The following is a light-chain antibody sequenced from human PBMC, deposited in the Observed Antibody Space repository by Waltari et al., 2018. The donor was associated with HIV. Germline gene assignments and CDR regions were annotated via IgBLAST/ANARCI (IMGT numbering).Light chain of an antibody. J-gene: IGLJ1*01. CDR3: CSYAGSSTLV. CDR1: SSDVGRYNL. V-gene: IGLV2-23*01. CDR2: EGS. Sequence: QSALTQPASVSGSPGQSITISCIGTSSDVGRYNLVSWYQQHPGKAPKLMIYEGSKRPSGVSNRFSGSKSGNTASLTISGLQAEDEADYYCCSYAGSSTLVFGTGTNVTVL.